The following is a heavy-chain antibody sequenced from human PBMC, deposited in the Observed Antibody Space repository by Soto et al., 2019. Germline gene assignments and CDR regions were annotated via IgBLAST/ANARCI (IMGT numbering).Heavy chain of an antibody. CDR3: ESYFWWGIDV. CDR2: IYYSGST. D-gene: IGHD2-8*02. CDR1: GGSISSYY. Sequence: SETLSLTCTVSGGSISSYYWSWIRQPPGKGLEWIGYIYYSGSTNYNPSLKSRVTISVDTSKNQFYLKLSSVTAADTAVYYCESYFWWGIDVWGEGTALPVYS. V-gene: IGHV4-59*01. J-gene: IGHJ6*04.